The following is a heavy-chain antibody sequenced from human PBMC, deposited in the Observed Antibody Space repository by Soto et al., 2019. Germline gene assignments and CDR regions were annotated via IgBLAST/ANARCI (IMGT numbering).Heavy chain of an antibody. CDR1: GGSISSTNW. J-gene: IGHJ4*02. D-gene: IGHD1-26*01. V-gene: IGHV4-4*02. Sequence: SETLSLTCAVSGGSISSTNWWTWGRQPPGKSLEWIGEIYHSGSPTYSPSLRGRATISVDKSNNQFSLRLRSVTAADTAVYYCARVRDSVGISVQALFDYWGQGTLVTVSS. CDR2: IYHSGSP. CDR3: ARVRDSVGISVQALFDY.